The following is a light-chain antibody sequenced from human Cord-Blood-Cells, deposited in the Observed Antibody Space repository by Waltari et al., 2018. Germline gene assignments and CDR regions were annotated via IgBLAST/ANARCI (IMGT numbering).Light chain of an antibody. V-gene: IGLV2-14*01. CDR3: SSYTSSSTLV. Sequence: QSALTQPASVSGSPGQSITISCTGTSSDVGGYNYVSWYQQHPGKAPKLMIYEVSNRPSGGSNRFSASKSGNTASLTISGLQAEDEADYYCSSYTSSSTLVFGGGTKLTVL. CDR2: EVS. J-gene: IGLJ2*01. CDR1: SSDVGGYNY.